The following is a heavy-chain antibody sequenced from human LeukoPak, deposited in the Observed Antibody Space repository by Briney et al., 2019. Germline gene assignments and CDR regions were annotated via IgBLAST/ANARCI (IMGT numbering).Heavy chain of an antibody. CDR1: GYTFTSYY. CDR2: INPSGDSA. V-gene: IGHV1-46*01. Sequence: ASVKVSCKASGYTFTSYYMHWVRQAPGQGLEWMGIINPSGDSASYAQKFQGRVTMTRDTSTSTVYTELSSLRSEDTAVYYCARDKWRDGYPVLPDYWGQGTLVTVSS. J-gene: IGHJ4*02. CDR3: ARDKWRDGYPVLPDY. D-gene: IGHD5-24*01.